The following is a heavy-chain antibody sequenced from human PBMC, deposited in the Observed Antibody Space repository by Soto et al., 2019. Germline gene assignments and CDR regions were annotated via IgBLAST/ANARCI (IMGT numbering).Heavy chain of an antibody. D-gene: IGHD3-3*01. CDR1: GYTFTSYA. CDR3: ARVSVYDRRYFDL. J-gene: IGHJ2*01. Sequence: QVQLVQSGAEVKKPGASVKVSCKASGYTFTSYAMHWVRQAPGQGLEWMGWINAGNGNTKYSQKFQGRVTITRDTSASTAYMELSSLRSEDTAVYYCARVSVYDRRYFDLWGRGTLVTVSS. V-gene: IGHV1-3*01. CDR2: INAGNGNT.